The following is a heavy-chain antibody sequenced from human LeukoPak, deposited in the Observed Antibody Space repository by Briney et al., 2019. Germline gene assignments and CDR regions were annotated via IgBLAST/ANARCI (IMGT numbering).Heavy chain of an antibody. Sequence: GESLKISCKASGYIFTRYWIDWVRQMPGKGLEWMGIIYPGDSDTRYFPSLQGQVSISADKSISTAYLEWSSLKASDTAIYYCVGLGTTAITTRFDYWGQGSLVTVSS. CDR2: IYPGDSDT. D-gene: IGHD1-1*01. CDR3: VGLGTTAITTRFDY. V-gene: IGHV5-51*01. J-gene: IGHJ4*02. CDR1: GYIFTRYW.